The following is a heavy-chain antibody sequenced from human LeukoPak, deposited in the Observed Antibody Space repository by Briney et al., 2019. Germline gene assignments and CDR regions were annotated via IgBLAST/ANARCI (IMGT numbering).Heavy chain of an antibody. D-gene: IGHD3-3*01. CDR3: AREVGFYRPLAY. CDR1: GGSISSGGYY. J-gene: IGHJ4*02. CDR2: FYYSGST. V-gene: IGHV4-31*03. Sequence: SETLSLTCTVSGGSISSGGYYCSWIRQHPGKGLEGIGYFYYSGSTYYNPSLKSRVTISVDTSKTQFSLKLSSVTAADTAVYYCAREVGFYRPLAYSGQGTLVTVSS.